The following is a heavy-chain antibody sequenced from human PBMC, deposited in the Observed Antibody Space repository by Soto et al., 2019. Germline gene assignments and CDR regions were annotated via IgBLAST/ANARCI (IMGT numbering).Heavy chain of an antibody. V-gene: IGHV3-21*01. CDR2: ISSSSSYI. Sequence: GGSLRLSCAASGFTFSSYSMNWVRQAPGKGLEWVSSISSSSSYIYYADSVKGRFTISRDNAKNSLYLQMNSLRAEDTAVYYCARAEFNGYSVYYYYGMDVWGQGTTVTVSS. CDR3: ARAEFNGYSVYYYYGMDV. CDR1: GFTFSSYS. D-gene: IGHD3-22*01. J-gene: IGHJ6*02.